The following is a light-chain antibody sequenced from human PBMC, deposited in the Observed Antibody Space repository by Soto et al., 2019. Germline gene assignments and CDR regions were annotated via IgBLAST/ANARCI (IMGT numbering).Light chain of an antibody. CDR1: SYNIGAGYD. CDR2: GNS. Sequence: QSVLTQPPSVSGAPGQRVTISCTGSSYNIGAGYDVHWYQQLPGTAPKLLIYGNSNRPSGVPDRFSGSKSGTSASLAITGLQAEDEADDYCQSYDSSLSGWVFGGGTKLTVL. CDR3: QSYDSSLSGWV. J-gene: IGLJ3*02. V-gene: IGLV1-40*01.